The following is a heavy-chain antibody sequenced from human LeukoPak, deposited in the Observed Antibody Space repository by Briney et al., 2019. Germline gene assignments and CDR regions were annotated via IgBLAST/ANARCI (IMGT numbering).Heavy chain of an antibody. Sequence: GGSLRLSCAASGFTFSSYSMNWVRQAPGKGLEWVSSISSSSSYIYYADSVKGRFTISRDNAKNSLYLQMNSLRAEDTAVYYCARDRRDYGSGSYYSRYGMDVWGQGTTVTVSS. D-gene: IGHD3-10*01. J-gene: IGHJ6*02. CDR3: ARDRRDYGSGSYYSRYGMDV. CDR2: ISSSSSYI. CDR1: GFTFSSYS. V-gene: IGHV3-21*01.